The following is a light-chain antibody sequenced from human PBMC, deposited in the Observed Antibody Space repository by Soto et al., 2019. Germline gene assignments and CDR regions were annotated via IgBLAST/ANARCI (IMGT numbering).Light chain of an antibody. J-gene: IGLJ1*01. V-gene: IGLV2-14*01. CDR2: EVS. CDR3: SSYTSSRTYV. Sequence: QSVLTQPASVSGSPGQSITISCTGTSSDVGGYNYVSWYQQHPGKAPKLMIYEVSNRPSGVSNRFSGSKSGNTASLTISGLQAEDEADYYCSSYTSSRTYVCGNWNKVT. CDR1: SSDVGGYNY.